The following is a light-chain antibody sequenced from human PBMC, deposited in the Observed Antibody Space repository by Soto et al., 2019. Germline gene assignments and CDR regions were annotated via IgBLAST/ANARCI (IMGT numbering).Light chain of an antibody. CDR2: DAS. Sequence: MTQSPATLSVSPGERATLSCRASQFIGSNLAGYQQKPGEAPRLLMYDASSRATGIPARFSGSGSGTEFALTISTLQSEDFAIYYCQQYNNWPPPTFGGGTKVEIK. CDR1: QFIGSN. CDR3: QQYNNWPPPT. V-gene: IGKV3-15*01. J-gene: IGKJ4*01.